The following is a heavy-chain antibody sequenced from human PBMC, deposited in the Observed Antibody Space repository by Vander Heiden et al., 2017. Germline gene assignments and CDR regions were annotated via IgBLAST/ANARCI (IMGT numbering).Heavy chain of an antibody. CDR3: AKDIRDVGGYFDQ. CDR1: GFTFSSYA. J-gene: IGHJ4*02. D-gene: IGHD3-22*01. CDR2: ISCDGNNK. Sequence: QVQLVESGGGVVQPGRSLTLSCAVSGFTFSSYAMHWVRQAPGKGLQWVAAISCDGNNKYYVDSVRGRFTISRDNSKNTLFLQMNSLRAEDTAVYYCAKDIRDVGGYFDQWGQGALVTVSS. V-gene: IGHV3-30*18.